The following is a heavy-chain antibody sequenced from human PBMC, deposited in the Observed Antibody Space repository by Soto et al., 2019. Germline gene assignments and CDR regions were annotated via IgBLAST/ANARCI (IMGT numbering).Heavy chain of an antibody. J-gene: IGHJ4*02. CDR2: ISGSGGST. Sequence: GGSLRLSCAASGFTFSSYAMSWVRQAPGKGLEWVSAISGSGGSTYYADSVKGRFTISRDNSKNTLYLQMNSLRAEDTTVYYWAKDYYYGSGSYYVLFGYWGQGTLVTVSS. CDR1: GFTFSSYA. CDR3: AKDYYYGSGSYYVLFGY. V-gene: IGHV3-23*01. D-gene: IGHD3-10*01.